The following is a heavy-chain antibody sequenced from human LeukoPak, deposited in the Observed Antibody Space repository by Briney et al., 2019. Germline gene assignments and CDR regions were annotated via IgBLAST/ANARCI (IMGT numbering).Heavy chain of an antibody. D-gene: IGHD5-18*01. CDR1: GYSFTSYW. J-gene: IGHJ4*02. V-gene: IGHV5-51*01. Sequence: GASLKISCKGSGYSFTSYWIGWVRQMPGKGLEGMGIIYPGDSDTRYSPSFQGQVTISADKSISTAYLQWSSLKASDTAMYYCARLLGTAMVYAALDYWGQGTLVTLSS. CDR2: IYPGDSDT. CDR3: ARLLGTAMVYAALDY.